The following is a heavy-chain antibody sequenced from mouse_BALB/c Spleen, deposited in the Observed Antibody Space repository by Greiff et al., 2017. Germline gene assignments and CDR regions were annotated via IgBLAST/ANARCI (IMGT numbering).Heavy chain of an antibody. CDR3: ARVGYGSSDAMDY. J-gene: IGHJ4*01. Sequence: QVQLQQPGAELVKPGASVKLSCKASGYTFTSYWMHWVKQRPGQGLEWIGEINPSNGRTNYNEKFKSKATLTVDKSSSTAYMQLSSLTSEDSAVYYCARVGYGSSDAMDYWGQGTSVTVSS. V-gene: IGHV1S81*02. D-gene: IGHD1-1*01. CDR2: INPSNGRT. CDR1: GYTFTSYW.